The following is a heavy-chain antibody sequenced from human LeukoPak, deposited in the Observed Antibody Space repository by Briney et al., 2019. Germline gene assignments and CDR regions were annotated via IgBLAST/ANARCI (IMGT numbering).Heavy chain of an antibody. CDR3: ARARLAGSLGNFDY. CDR2: IIPIFGTA. Sequence: SVKVSCKASGGTFSSYAISWVRQAPGQGREWMGRIIPIFGTANYAQKFQGRVTITTDESTSTAYMELSSLRSEDTAVYYCARARLAGSLGNFDYWGQGTLVTVSS. D-gene: IGHD7-27*01. V-gene: IGHV1-69*05. CDR1: GGTFSSYA. J-gene: IGHJ4*02.